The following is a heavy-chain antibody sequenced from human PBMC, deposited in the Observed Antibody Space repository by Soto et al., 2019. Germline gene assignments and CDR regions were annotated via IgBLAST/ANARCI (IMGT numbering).Heavy chain of an antibody. J-gene: IGHJ4*02. CDR2: VSIGGST. Sequence: VGSLRLSCAASGFTFSSYAMGWVRQGPGKGLVWVAVVSIGGSTHYADSVRGRFTISRDNSKNTLSLQMNSLTAEDTAVYFCAKRRGAGGHFDYWGQGALVTVSS. V-gene: IGHV3-23*01. CDR1: GFTFSSYA. D-gene: IGHD2-15*01. CDR3: AKRRGAGGHFDY.